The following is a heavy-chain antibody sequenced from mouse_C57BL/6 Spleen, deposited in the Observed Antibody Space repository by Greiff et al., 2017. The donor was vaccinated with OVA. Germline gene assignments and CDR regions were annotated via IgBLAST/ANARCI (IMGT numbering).Heavy chain of an antibody. CDR2: ISYDGSN. CDR1: GYSITSGYY. Sequence: EVKLVESGPGLVKPSQSLSLPCSVTGYSITSGYYWNWIRQFPGNKLAWMGYISYDGSNNYNPSLKNRISITRDTSKNQFFLKLNSVTTEDTATYYCARGPLRYGNYDYAMDYWGQGTSVTVSS. CDR3: ARGPLRYGNYDYAMDY. D-gene: IGHD2-1*01. V-gene: IGHV3-6*01. J-gene: IGHJ4*01.